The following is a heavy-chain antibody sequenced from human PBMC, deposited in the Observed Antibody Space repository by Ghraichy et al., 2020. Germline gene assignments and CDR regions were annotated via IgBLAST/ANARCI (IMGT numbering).Heavy chain of an antibody. CDR3: ASPPYTAMAEYYFDY. Sequence: SVKVSCKASGGTFSSYAISWVRQAPGQGLEWMGGIIPIFGTANYAQKFQGRVTITADESTSTAYMELSSLRSEDTAVYYCASPPYTAMAEYYFDYWGQGTLVTVSS. CDR2: IIPIFGTA. V-gene: IGHV1-69*13. D-gene: IGHD5-18*01. J-gene: IGHJ4*02. CDR1: GGTFSSYA.